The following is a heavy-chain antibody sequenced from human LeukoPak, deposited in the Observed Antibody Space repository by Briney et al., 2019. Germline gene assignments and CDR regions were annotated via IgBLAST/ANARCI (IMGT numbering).Heavy chain of an antibody. V-gene: IGHV3-23*01. Sequence: GGSLRLSCAASGFTFSSYAMSWVRQAPGKGLEWVSAISGSGGSTYYADSVKGRFTISRDNAKNSLYLQMNSLRAEDTAVYYCARDWSVYGTFDIWGQGTMVTVSS. CDR3: ARDWSVYGTFDI. J-gene: IGHJ3*02. CDR1: GFTFSSYA. CDR2: ISGSGGST. D-gene: IGHD5/OR15-5a*01.